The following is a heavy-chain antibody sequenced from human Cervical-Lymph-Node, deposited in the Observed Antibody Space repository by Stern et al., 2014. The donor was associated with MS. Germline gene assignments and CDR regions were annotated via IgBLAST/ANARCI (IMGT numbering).Heavy chain of an antibody. CDR3: ANSDAVTYGMDV. V-gene: IGHV1-69*01. CDR2: IIPIFGTN. D-gene: IGHD1-26*01. Sequence: VKMVESGAEVKKPGSSVKVSCKASGGTFSSYAINWVRQAPGPGLEWMGGIIPIFGTNNYAQKFQVRVTITTDESTSTAYMELSSLRSEDTAVYYCANSDAVTYGMDVWGQGTTVTVSS. CDR1: GGTFSSYA. J-gene: IGHJ6*02.